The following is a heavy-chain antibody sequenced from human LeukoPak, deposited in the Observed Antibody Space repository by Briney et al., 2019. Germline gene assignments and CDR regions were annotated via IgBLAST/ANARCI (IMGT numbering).Heavy chain of an antibody. D-gene: IGHD6-25*01. CDR1: GFTFSSYS. CDR2: ISSSSSYI. Sequence: GGSLRLSCAASGFTFSSYSMNWVRQAPGKGLEWVSSISSSSSYIYYADSVKGRFTIPRDNAKNSLYLQMNSLRAEDTAVYYCARGPATIVRVWFDPWGQGTLVTVSS. CDR3: ARGPATIVRVWFDP. J-gene: IGHJ5*02. V-gene: IGHV3-21*01.